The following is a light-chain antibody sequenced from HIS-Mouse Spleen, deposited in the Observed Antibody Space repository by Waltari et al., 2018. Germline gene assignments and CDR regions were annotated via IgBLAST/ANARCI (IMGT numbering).Light chain of an antibody. J-gene: IGLJ2*01. CDR2: EDS. CDR3: YSTDSSGNHRV. V-gene: IGLV3-10*01. CDR1: ALPKKY. Sequence: SYELTQPPSVSVSPGQTARITCSGDALPKKYAYWYQQKSGQAPGLVIYEDSKRPSGIPERFSGSSSGTMATLTISGAQVEDEADYYGYSTDSSGNHRVFGGGTKLTVL.